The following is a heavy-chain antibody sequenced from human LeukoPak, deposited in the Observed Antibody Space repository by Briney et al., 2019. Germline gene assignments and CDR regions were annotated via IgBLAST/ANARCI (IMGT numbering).Heavy chain of an antibody. D-gene: IGHD2-2*01. CDR2: ISYDGSNK. V-gene: IGHV3-30*18. J-gene: IGHJ4*02. Sequence: PGRSLRLSCAASGFTFSSYGMHWVRRAPGKGLEWVAVISYDGSNKYYADSVKGRFTISRDNSKNTLYLQMNSLRAEDTAVYYCAKGRVIVVVPAAMIYWGQGTLVTVSS. CDR3: AKGRVIVVVPAAMIY. CDR1: GFTFSSYG.